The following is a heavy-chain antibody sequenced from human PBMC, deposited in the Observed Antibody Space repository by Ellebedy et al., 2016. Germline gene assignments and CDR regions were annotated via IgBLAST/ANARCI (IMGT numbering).Heavy chain of an antibody. V-gene: IGHV3-53*01. CDR3: ARFLEDNSDGFDV. D-gene: IGHD5-24*01. Sequence: GGSLRLXXVASGLSVSSHYMTWVRQAPGKGLDWVSIIYTAGDSYYAASVKGRFTVSRDKSKNIFYLQMNSLRADDTAVYFCARFLEDNSDGFDVWGLGTRVTVSS. CDR1: GLSVSSHY. J-gene: IGHJ3*01. CDR2: IYTAGDS.